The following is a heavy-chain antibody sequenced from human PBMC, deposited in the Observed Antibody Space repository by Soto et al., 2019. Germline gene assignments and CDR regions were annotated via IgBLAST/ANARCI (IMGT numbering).Heavy chain of an antibody. V-gene: IGHV5-51*01. Sequence: PGESLKISCKGSGYSFTNYWIGWVRQMPGKGLEWMGIIYPGDSDTRYSPSFQGQVTISADKSISTAYLQWSSLKASDTAMYYCARQGRYYYGSGSYMRFRWAPKSSDYWGQGTLVTVSS. CDR2: IYPGDSDT. D-gene: IGHD3-10*01. CDR1: GYSFTNYW. J-gene: IGHJ4*02. CDR3: ARQGRYYYGSGSYMRFRWAPKSSDY.